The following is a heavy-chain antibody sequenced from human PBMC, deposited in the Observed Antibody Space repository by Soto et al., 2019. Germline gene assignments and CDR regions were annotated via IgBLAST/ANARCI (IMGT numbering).Heavy chain of an antibody. CDR2: IIPIFGTA. D-gene: IGHD3-22*01. CDR1: GGTFSSYA. Sequence: SVKVSCKASGGTFSSYAISWVRQAPGQGLEWMGGIIPIFGTANYAQKFQGRVTITADESTSTAYMELSSLRSEDTAVYYCATDYYDSSGYPNFDYWGQGTLVTVSS. J-gene: IGHJ4*02. V-gene: IGHV1-69*13. CDR3: ATDYYDSSGYPNFDY.